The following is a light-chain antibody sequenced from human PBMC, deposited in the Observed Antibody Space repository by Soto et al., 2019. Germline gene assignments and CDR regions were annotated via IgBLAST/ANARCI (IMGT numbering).Light chain of an antibody. J-gene: IGKJ5*01. V-gene: IGKV3-11*01. CDR1: QSVSSH. CDR2: DTS. Sequence: EIVLTQSPGTLSLSPGERATLSCRASQSVSSHLAWYQHKPGQAPRLLIYDTSNRATDIPARFSGSGSGTDFSLTISSLEPEDFAVYYCQQRSNWPLTFGHGTRLEIK. CDR3: QQRSNWPLT.